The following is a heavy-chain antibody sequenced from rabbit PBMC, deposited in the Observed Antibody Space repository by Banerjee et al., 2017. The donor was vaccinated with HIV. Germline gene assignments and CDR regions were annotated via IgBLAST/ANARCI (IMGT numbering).Heavy chain of an antibody. CDR3: ARITTRGYYEIYYFNL. CDR2: INSNTGNT. CDR1: GFSFNNNYV. D-gene: IGHD1-1*01. Sequence: QEQLEESGGDLVKPEGSLTLTCTASGFSFNNNYVMCWVRQAPGKGLEWIACINSNTGNTVYASWAKGPFTISKTSSTTVTLQMTSLTAADTATYFCARITTRGYYEIYYFNLWGPGTLVTVS. V-gene: IGHV1S45*01. J-gene: IGHJ4*01.